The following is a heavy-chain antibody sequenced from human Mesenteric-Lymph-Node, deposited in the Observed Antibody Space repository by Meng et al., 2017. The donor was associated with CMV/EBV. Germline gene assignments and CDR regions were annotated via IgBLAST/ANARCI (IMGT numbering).Heavy chain of an antibody. CDR1: GHSFTSYW. V-gene: IGHV5-51*01. Sequence: QVSCKGSGHSFTSYWIGWVRQMPGKGLEWTGIIYPGESDTRYSSSFQGQVTISADKSISTAYLQWSSLKASDTAMYYCARREAIGGADYWGQGTLVTVSS. CDR2: IYPGESDT. D-gene: IGHD1-26*01. CDR3: ARREAIGGADY. J-gene: IGHJ4*02.